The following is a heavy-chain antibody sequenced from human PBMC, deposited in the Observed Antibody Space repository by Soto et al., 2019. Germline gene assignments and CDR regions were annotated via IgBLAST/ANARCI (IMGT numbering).Heavy chain of an antibody. D-gene: IGHD6-19*01. J-gene: IGHJ4*02. CDR2: TYYRSNWRH. V-gene: IGHV6-1*01. Sequence: SQTLSLTCAISGDSVSSNTAAWNWIRSSPSRGLEWLGRTYYRSNWRHDYAVSVKSRITVNPDTSKNHFSLQLNSVTPDDTAVYYCARGVAGSGFDLWGQGPLVTLSS. CDR3: ARGVAGSGFDL. CDR1: GDSVSSNTAA.